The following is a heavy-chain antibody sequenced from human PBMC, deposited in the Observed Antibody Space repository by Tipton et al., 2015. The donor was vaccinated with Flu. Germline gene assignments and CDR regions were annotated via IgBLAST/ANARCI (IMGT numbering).Heavy chain of an antibody. CDR1: GGSISSYY. V-gene: IGHV4-4*07. D-gene: IGHD1-1*01. CDR3: ARKGVNDLSRAFDI. J-gene: IGHJ3*02. CDR2: IYTSGNT. Sequence: GLVKPSETLSLTCTVSGGSISSYYWSWIRQPAGKRLEWIGRIYTSGNTNYNPSLKSRVTMSVDTSKNQFSLNLSSVTAADTAIYYCARKGVNDLSRAFDIWGQGTMVTVSS.